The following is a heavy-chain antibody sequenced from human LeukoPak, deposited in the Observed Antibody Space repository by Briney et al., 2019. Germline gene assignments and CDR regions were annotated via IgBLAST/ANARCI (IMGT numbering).Heavy chain of an antibody. D-gene: IGHD2-2*01. CDR2: ISTSRSTI. Sequence: GGSLRLSCVASGFTFSSYSMNWVRQAPGKGLEWVSYISTSRSTIYYADSVKGRFSISRDNARNSLYLQMNSLRGEDTAVYYCTRTVYSTTWERWFDPWGQGTLVTVSS. CDR3: TRTVYSTTWERWFDP. V-gene: IGHV3-48*04. J-gene: IGHJ5*02. CDR1: GFTFSSYS.